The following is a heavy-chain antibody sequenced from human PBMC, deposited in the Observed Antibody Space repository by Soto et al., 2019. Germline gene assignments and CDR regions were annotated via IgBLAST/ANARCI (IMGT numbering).Heavy chain of an antibody. CDR2: IYYSGST. J-gene: IGHJ3*02. CDR1: GVSINGGDYF. V-gene: IGHV4-61*08. Sequence: SETLSLTCTVSGVSINGGDYFWSWIRQPPGKGLEWIGYIYYSGSTNYNPSLNSRVTISVDTSKNQFSLKLSSVTAADTAVYFCARRYGYGTFDIWGQGTMVTVXS. CDR3: ARRYGYGTFDI. D-gene: IGHD5-18*01.